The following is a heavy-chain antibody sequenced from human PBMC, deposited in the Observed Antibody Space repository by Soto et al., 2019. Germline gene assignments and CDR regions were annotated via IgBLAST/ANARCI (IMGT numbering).Heavy chain of an antibody. D-gene: IGHD3-22*01. CDR1: GGTFSSYP. CDR3: AIGQSHSQSMIVEFGQ. CDR2: IIPIFGSA. Sequence: QVQLVQSGAEVKQPGSSVKVSCNSSGGTFSSYPIIWVRQAPGQGLEWMGGIIPIFGSATYAQQFQGRVTITADESTSTAYMELSRLTSDDTAVYYCAIGQSHSQSMIVEFGQWGQGTLVTVSS. J-gene: IGHJ4*02. V-gene: IGHV1-69*12.